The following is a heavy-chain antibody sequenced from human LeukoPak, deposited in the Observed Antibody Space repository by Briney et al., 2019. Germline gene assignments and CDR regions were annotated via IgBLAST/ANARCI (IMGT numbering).Heavy chain of an antibody. CDR2: IDHSGST. CDR3: AKDRAGYCSGGSCYTTFDP. Sequence: PSETLSLTCAVSGGSISGSYWWSWVRQPPGKGLEWIGEIDHSGSTNYNPSLKSRVTISVDKSKNQFSLKLSSVTAADTAVYYCAKDRAGYCSGGSCYTTFDPWGQGTLVTVSS. CDR1: GGSISGSYW. J-gene: IGHJ5*02. D-gene: IGHD2-15*01. V-gene: IGHV4-4*02.